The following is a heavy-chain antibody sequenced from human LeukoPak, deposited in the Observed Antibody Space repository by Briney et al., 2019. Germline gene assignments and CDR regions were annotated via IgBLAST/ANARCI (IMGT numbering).Heavy chain of an antibody. D-gene: IGHD2-21*02. J-gene: IGHJ4*02. V-gene: IGHV3-48*03. Sequence: GGSLRLSCAASGFTFSSYEMNWVRQAPGKGLEWVSYISSSGSTIYYADSVKGRFTISRDNAKNSLYLQMNSLRAEDTAVYYCARSQYCGGDCYLRLFDYWGRGTLVTVSS. CDR1: GFTFSSYE. CDR3: ARSQYCGGDCYLRLFDY. CDR2: ISSSGSTI.